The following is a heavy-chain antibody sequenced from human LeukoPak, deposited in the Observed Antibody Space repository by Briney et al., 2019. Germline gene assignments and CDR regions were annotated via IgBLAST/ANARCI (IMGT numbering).Heavy chain of an antibody. CDR3: ARGSGSYGTDNWFDP. Sequence: ASVKVSCKASGYTFTNYGISWVRQAPGQGLEWMGWINPNSGGTNYAQKFQGRATMTRDTSISTAYMELSRLRSDDTAVYYCARGSGSYGTDNWFDPWGQGTLVTVSS. CDR1: GYTFTNYG. D-gene: IGHD1-26*01. J-gene: IGHJ5*02. V-gene: IGHV1-2*02. CDR2: INPNSGGT.